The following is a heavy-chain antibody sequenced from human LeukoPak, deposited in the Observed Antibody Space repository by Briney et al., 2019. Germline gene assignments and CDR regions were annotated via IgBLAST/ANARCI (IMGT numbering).Heavy chain of an antibody. D-gene: IGHD5-12*01. CDR1: GYTFTGYY. Sequence: ASVKVSCKASGYTFTGYYMHWVRQAPGQGLEWMGRINPNSGGTNYAQKFQGRVTMTRDTSISTAYMELSRLRSDDTAVYYCARSRLFSGYSSHDYWGQGTLVTVSS. CDR2: INPNSGGT. CDR3: ARSRLFSGYSSHDY. J-gene: IGHJ4*02. V-gene: IGHV1-2*06.